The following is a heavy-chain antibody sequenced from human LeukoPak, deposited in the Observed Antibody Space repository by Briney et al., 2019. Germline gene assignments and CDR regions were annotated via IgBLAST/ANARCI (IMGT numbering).Heavy chain of an antibody. CDR3: ARQNYYDSIAYYFFDS. CDR1: GFTLSRYE. Sequence: GGSLRLSCAASGFTLSRYEMIWVRQAPGKGLEWISYLSNNDNSIRYAESVKGRFTISRDNAENSLYLQMNSLRVEDTAVYFCARQNYYDSIAYYFFDSWGQGTLVAVSS. CDR2: LSNNDNSI. D-gene: IGHD3-22*01. V-gene: IGHV3-48*03. J-gene: IGHJ4*02.